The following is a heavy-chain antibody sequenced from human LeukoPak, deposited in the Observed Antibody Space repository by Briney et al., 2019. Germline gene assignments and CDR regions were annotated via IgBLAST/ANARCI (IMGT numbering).Heavy chain of an antibody. V-gene: IGHV3-23*01. J-gene: IGHJ4*02. D-gene: IGHD2-15*01. Sequence: GGSLRLSCAASGFSFSSHGMSWVRQAPGKGLEWVSGIIGGAGSTYYADSVKGRFTISRDNSKNTLSLQMNSLRAEDTAVYYCARDSPVYVVVVAATPQYWGQGTLVTVSS. CDR2: IIGGAGST. CDR3: ARDSPVYVVVVAATPQY. CDR1: GFSFSSHG.